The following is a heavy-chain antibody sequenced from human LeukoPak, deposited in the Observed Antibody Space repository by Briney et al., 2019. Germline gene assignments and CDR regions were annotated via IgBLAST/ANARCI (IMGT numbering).Heavy chain of an antibody. D-gene: IGHD1-14*01. Sequence: AGSLRLSCAASEFTFSNYAMNWVRQAPGKGLEWVSGISGGGGSTYYADSVKGRFTISRDNSKNTLYLQMDSLRAEDTALYYCAKGSGINHYHWIDPWGQGTLVTVSS. V-gene: IGHV3-23*01. CDR1: EFTFSNYA. J-gene: IGHJ5*02. CDR2: ISGGGGST. CDR3: AKGSGINHYHWIDP.